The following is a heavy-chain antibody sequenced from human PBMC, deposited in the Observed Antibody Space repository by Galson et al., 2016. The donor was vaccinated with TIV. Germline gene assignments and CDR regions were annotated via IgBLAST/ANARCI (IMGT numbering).Heavy chain of an antibody. Sequence: SLRLSCAASGVTFNTFWMYWVRQAPGQGLVWVSRINSDGSTVSYVDSVRGRLTISRDNAKNTLYLQMNSPRAEDTALYYCERTHDMALSPFDIWGQGTMVAVSS. V-gene: IGHV3-74*01. CDR3: ERTHDMALSPFDI. CDR2: INSDGSTV. D-gene: IGHD3-22*01. CDR1: GVTFNTFW. J-gene: IGHJ3*02.